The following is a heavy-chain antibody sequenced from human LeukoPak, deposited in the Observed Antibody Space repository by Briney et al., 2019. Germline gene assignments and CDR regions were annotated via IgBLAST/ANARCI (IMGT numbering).Heavy chain of an antibody. V-gene: IGHV3-9*01. J-gene: IGHJ6*02. Sequence: GRSLRLSCAASGFTFNDYAMHWVRQAPGKGLEWASGISWNSDNIGYADSVKGRFTISRDNAKNSLYLQMNSLSTEDTALYYCAKTIVRDSYGSFLGDYGMDVWGQGTTVTVSS. CDR1: GFTFNDYA. CDR2: ISWNSDNI. D-gene: IGHD5-18*01. CDR3: AKTIVRDSYGSFLGDYGMDV.